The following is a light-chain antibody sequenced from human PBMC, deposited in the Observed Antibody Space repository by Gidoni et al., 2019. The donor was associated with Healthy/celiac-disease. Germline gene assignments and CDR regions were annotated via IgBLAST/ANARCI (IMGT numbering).Light chain of an antibody. V-gene: IGLV2-14*01. CDR2: DLS. CDR1: SRDVGGYNY. Sequence: QSALTQPASVSGSPGQSTTISCTGTSRDVGGYNYFSWYQQTPGKDPKLILYDLSNLPSGVSSRFYGAKSGNTAPLTISGLQAEDEADYYCSSYTSSSTLLFGGGTKLTVL. CDR3: SSYTSSSTLL. J-gene: IGLJ2*01.